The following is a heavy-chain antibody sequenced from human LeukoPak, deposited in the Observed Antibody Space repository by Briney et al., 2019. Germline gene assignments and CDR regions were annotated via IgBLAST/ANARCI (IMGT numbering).Heavy chain of an antibody. Sequence: SETLSLTCTVSGGSISSSSYYWGWIRQPPGKGLEWIGSIYYSGSTYYNPSLKSRVTISVDTSKNQFSLKLSSVTAADTAVYYCARRLAYCGSDCYFFDYWGQGTLVTVSS. D-gene: IGHD2-21*01. CDR2: IYYSGST. CDR3: ARRLAYCGSDCYFFDY. CDR1: GGSISSSSYY. V-gene: IGHV4-39*01. J-gene: IGHJ4*02.